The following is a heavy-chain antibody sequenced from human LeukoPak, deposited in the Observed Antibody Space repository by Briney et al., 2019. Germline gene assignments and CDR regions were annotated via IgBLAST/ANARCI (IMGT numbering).Heavy chain of an antibody. Sequence: GGSLRLSCTGSGFTFGDYGMGWVRQAPGKGLQWVGFIRSKTYGGATDCAASVKGRFTISRDDSKSIAYLQMNSLKTEDTGVYYCTRDNYDGNAYFSDYWGQGTLVTVSS. J-gene: IGHJ4*02. CDR1: GFTFGDYG. CDR2: IRSKTYGGAT. V-gene: IGHV3-49*04. D-gene: IGHD3-22*01. CDR3: TRDNYDGNAYFSDY.